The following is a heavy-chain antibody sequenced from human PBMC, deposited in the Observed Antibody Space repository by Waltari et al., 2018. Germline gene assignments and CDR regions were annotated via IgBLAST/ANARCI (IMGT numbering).Heavy chain of an antibody. CDR1: GGSISSSNYF. CDR2: MYYSGSA. D-gene: IGHD3-3*01. V-gene: IGHV4-39*01. Sequence: LQLQESGPGLVKPSETLTITCTVPGGSISSSNYFWGWFRPSPGKGLDWIGGMYYSGSAYYKPSLKSRVTISVDASKNQFSLRLSSVTAADTAVYYCASFASSYETEGMDVWGQGTTVTVSS. CDR3: ASFASSYETEGMDV. J-gene: IGHJ6*02.